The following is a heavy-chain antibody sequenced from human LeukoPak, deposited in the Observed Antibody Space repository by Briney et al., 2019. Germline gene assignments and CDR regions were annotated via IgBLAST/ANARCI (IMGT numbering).Heavy chain of an antibody. J-gene: IGHJ4*02. CDR1: GGTCLIYA. Sequence: SGEVSCQASGGTCLIYAISWVRQAPGQGVEWMGGIIPIFGTANYAQKFQGRVTITADKSTSTAYMELSSLRSEDTAVYYCARSPYSYANPIDYWGQGTLVTVSS. CDR2: IIPIFGTA. D-gene: IGHD5-18*01. V-gene: IGHV1-69*06. CDR3: ARSPYSYANPIDY.